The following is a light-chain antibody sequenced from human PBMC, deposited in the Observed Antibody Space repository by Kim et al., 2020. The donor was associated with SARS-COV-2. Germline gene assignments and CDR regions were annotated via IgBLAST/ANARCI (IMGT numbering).Light chain of an antibody. Sequence: DIQMTQSPSSLSASVGDRVTITCQASQDISNYLNWYQQKPGKAPKLLIYDASNLETGVPSRFSGSGSGTDFTFTISSLQPEDIAVYYCQQRSNWPPRLTFGGGTKVDIK. CDR3: QQRSNWPPRLT. J-gene: IGKJ4*01. V-gene: IGKV1-33*01. CDR2: DAS. CDR1: QDISNY.